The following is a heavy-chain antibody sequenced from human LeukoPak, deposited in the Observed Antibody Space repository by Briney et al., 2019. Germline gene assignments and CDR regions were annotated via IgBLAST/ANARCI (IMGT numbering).Heavy chain of an antibody. V-gene: IGHV4-59*01. J-gene: IGHJ4*02. CDR1: GGSISSYY. CDR2: IYYSGST. D-gene: IGHD6-19*01. Sequence: NPSETLSLTCTVSGGSISSYYWSWIRQPPGKGLEWIRYIYYSGSTNYNPSLKSRVTISVDTSKNQFSLKLSSVTAADTAVYYCARSIIAVAGAHFDYWGQGTLVTVSS. CDR3: ARSIIAVAGAHFDY.